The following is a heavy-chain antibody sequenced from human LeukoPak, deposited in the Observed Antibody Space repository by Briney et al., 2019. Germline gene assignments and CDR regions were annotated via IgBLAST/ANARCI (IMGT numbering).Heavy chain of an antibody. Sequence: GGSLRLSCAASGFTFSSYWMRWVRQAPGKGLVWVSRINSDGSSTSYADSVKGRFTISRDNAKNTLYLQMNSLRAEDTAVYYCAKQWLGPSLDYWGQGTLVTVSS. V-gene: IGHV3-74*01. CDR3: AKQWLGPSLDY. D-gene: IGHD6-19*01. J-gene: IGHJ4*02. CDR2: INSDGSST. CDR1: GFTFSSYW.